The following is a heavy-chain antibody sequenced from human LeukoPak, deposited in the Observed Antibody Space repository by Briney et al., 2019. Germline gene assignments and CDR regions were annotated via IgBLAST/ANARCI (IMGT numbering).Heavy chain of an antibody. Sequence: GGSLRLSCAASGFTFSNYGMHWVRQAPVKGLEWVAVISHDGSNKYYGDSVKGRFTISRDNSKNTLFLQMNSLRAEDTAVYYCAKDLLRGRAHTIYYFEYWAREPWSPSPQ. CDR1: GFTFSNYG. CDR2: ISHDGSNK. J-gene: IGHJ4*02. V-gene: IGHV3-30*18. D-gene: IGHD3-9*01. CDR3: AKDLLRGRAHTIYYFEY.